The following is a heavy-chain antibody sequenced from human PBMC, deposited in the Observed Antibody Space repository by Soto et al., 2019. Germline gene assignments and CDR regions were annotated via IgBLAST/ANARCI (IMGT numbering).Heavy chain of an antibody. D-gene: IGHD3-10*01. J-gene: IGHJ4*02. CDR2: IIPIFGTA. Sequence: QVQLQESGPGLVKPSETLSLTCTVSGGTFSSYAISWVRQAPGQGLEWMGGIIPIFGTANYAQKFQGRVTITADESTSTAYMELSSLRSEDTAVYYCARGPPGITMVRADFDYWGQGTLVTVSS. CDR1: GGTFSSYA. CDR3: ARGPPGITMVRADFDY. V-gene: IGHV1-69*01.